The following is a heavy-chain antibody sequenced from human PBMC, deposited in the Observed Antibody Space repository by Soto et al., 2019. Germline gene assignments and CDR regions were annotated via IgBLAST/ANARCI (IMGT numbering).Heavy chain of an antibody. V-gene: IGHV3-23*01. J-gene: IGHJ6*02. CDR3: ARFEGGASGTYGLDV. CDR2: LSNSGGTT. D-gene: IGHD3-10*01. Sequence: VQLLESGGGLVQPGGSLGLSCAGSGFTFANYAMSWVRQAPGKGLEWVSVLSNSGGTTYYADSVKDRFTISRDNFKNTLYLQLDSLRAEDTAIYYCARFEGGASGTYGLDVCGQGTTVTVSS. CDR1: GFTFANYA.